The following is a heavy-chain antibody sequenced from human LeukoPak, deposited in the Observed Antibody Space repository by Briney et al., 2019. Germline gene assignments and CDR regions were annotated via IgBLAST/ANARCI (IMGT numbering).Heavy chain of an antibody. CDR1: EYSIRRNYD. D-gene: IGHD5/OR15-5a*01. Sequence: PSESLSLANPVPEYSIRRNYDGGWGRHPPRKGQEWIGSIYDSGSTYYNPSLKSRVTISVDTSKNQFSLKLSSVTAADTAVYYCARVSTIYSAFYYYIDVWGKVKTVTVSS. CDR3: ARVSTIYSAFYYYIDV. CDR2: IYDSGST. V-gene: IGHV4-38-2*02. J-gene: IGHJ6*03.